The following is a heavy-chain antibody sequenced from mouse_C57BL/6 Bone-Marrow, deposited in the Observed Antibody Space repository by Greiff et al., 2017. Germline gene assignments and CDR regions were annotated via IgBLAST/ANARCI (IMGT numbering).Heavy chain of an antibody. V-gene: IGHV2-2*01. CDR2: IWSGGST. Sequence: QVQLQQSGPGLVQPSQSLSITCTVSGFSLTSYGVHWVRQSPGKGLEWLGVIWSGGSTDYNAAFISRLSISKDNTKIQVFFKMNSLQADDTAIYYCASNGGYYVPVAYWGQGTLVTVSA. CDR3: ASNGGYYVPVAY. CDR1: GFSLTSYG. D-gene: IGHD2-3*01. J-gene: IGHJ3*01.